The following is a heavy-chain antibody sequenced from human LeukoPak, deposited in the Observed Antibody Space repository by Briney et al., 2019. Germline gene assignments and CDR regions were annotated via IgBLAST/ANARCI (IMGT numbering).Heavy chain of an antibody. Sequence: ASVKVSCKASGYTFTSYDINWVRQAPGQGLEWMGWMNPNSGNTGYAQKFQGRVTMTRHTSISTAYMELSSLRSEDTAVYYCAKDGRGSLWFGEAPLSHPDYYGMDVWGQGTTVTVSS. CDR3: AKDGRGSLWFGEAPLSHPDYYGMDV. J-gene: IGHJ6*02. CDR1: GYTFTSYD. V-gene: IGHV1-8*01. CDR2: MNPNSGNT. D-gene: IGHD3-10*01.